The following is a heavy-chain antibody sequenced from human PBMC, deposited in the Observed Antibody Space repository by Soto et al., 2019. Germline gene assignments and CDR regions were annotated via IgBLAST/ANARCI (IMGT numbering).Heavy chain of an antibody. Sequence: LRLSCAASGFTFSSYGMHWVRQAPGKGLEWVAVIWYDGSNKYYADSVEGRFTISRDNSKNTLYLQMNGLRAEDTAVYYCARIISSKMADAFDIWGQGTMVTVSS. J-gene: IGHJ3*02. CDR1: GFTFSSYG. CDR2: IWYDGSNK. D-gene: IGHD3-10*01. CDR3: ARIISSKMADAFDI. V-gene: IGHV3-33*01.